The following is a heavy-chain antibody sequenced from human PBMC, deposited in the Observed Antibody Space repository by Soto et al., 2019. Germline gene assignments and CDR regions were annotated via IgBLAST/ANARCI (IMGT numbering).Heavy chain of an antibody. J-gene: IGHJ4*02. CDR3: AKNGGSSSLDY. CDR1: GFTFSSYG. Sequence: QVQLVESGGGVVQPGRSLRLSCAASGFTFSSYGMHWVRQAPGKGLEWVAVISYDGSNKYYADSVKGRFPISRDNSKNTLYLQMNSLRAEDTAVYYCAKNGGSSSLDYWGQGTLVTVSS. CDR2: ISYDGSNK. D-gene: IGHD6-6*01. V-gene: IGHV3-30*18.